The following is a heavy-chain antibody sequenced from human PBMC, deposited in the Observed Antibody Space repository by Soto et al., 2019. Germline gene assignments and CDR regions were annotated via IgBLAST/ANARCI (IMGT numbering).Heavy chain of an antibody. D-gene: IGHD6-6*01. J-gene: IGHJ4*02. CDR2: VYYSGGA. V-gene: IGHV4-39*07. CDR3: AGGIAARPLGY. Sequence: PSETLSLTCTVSGGSISSSDYHWGWIRQPPGKALEWIGSVYYSGGAYYKPSLNSRVTISVDRSKNQFSLKLSSVTAADTAVYYCAGGIAARPLGYWGQGTLVTVSS. CDR1: GGSISSSDYH.